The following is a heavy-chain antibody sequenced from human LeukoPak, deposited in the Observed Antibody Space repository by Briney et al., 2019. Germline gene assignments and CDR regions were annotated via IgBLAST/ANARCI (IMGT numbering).Heavy chain of an antibody. Sequence: ETLSLTCTVSGGSISSSSYYWGWIRQPPGKGLEWIGSIYYSGSTYYNPSLKSRVTISVDMSKNQLSLKLSSVTAADTAVYYCARGMEDTAMVKDATRWFDPWGQGTLVTVSS. CDR2: IYYSGST. CDR1: GGSISSSSYY. CDR3: ARGMEDTAMVKDATRWFDP. D-gene: IGHD5-18*01. V-gene: IGHV4-39*01. J-gene: IGHJ5*02.